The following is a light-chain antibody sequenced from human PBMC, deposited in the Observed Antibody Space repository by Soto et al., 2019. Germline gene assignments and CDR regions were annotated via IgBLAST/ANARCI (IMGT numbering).Light chain of an antibody. CDR3: QQRNTWPPVT. J-gene: IGKJ5*01. Sequence: EIALTQSPATLSLSPGERATLSCRASPSVPNYAAWYQQKPGQAPRLLIYGAFNRATGIPARFSGSGSGADFTLTISSLEPEDFAIYYCQQRNTWPPVTFGQGTRLEIK. CDR2: GAF. CDR1: PSVPNY. V-gene: IGKV3-11*01.